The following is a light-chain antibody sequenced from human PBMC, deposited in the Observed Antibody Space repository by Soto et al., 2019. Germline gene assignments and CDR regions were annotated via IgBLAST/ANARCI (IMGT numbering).Light chain of an antibody. V-gene: IGLV2-14*01. CDR3: SSYTSSSTLYV. CDR2: DVS. Sequence: QSVLTQPASVSGSPGQSITISCTGTSSDVGGYNYVSWYQQHPGKAPKLMFYDVSNRPSGVSNRFSGSKSGNTASLTISGLLAEDEADYYCSSYTSSSTLYVLGTGTKLTVL. CDR1: SSDVGGYNY. J-gene: IGLJ1*01.